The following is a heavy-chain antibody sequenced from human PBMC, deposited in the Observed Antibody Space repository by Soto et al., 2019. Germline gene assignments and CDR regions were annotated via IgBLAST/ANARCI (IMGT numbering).Heavy chain of an antibody. CDR3: ERDREDIVVVPAAD. CDR1: GGTFSRYA. Sequence: QVQLVQSGAEVKKPGSSVKVTCKASGGTFSRYAISWVRQAPGQGLQWMGGIIPIFGTANYAQKFQDRVTITADEFTSTAYMELSSLRSEDTAVYYCERDREDIVVVPAADWGQGTLLTVSS. D-gene: IGHD2-2*01. J-gene: IGHJ4*02. CDR2: IIPIFGTA. V-gene: IGHV1-69*01.